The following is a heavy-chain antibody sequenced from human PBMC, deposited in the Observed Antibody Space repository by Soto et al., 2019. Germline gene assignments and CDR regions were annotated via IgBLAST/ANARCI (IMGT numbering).Heavy chain of an antibody. CDR3: AGGFGSGHYDY. CDR1: GVPISSSSW. CDR2: IYHSGST. D-gene: IGHD3-10*01. Sequence: QVQLQESGPGLVKPSGTLSLTCTVSGVPISSSSWWTWVRQPPGKGLEWVGEIYHSGSTNYNPSLKXRXAXSXXKSKNQFSLKLTSVTAADTAVYYCAGGFGSGHYDYWGQGTLVTVSS. J-gene: IGHJ4*02. V-gene: IGHV4-4*02.